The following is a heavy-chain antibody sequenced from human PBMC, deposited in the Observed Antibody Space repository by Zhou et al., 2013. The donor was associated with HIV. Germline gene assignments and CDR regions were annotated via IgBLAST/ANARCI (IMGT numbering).Heavy chain of an antibody. Sequence: QVQLVQSGAELKKPGSSVRVSCKASGYTFTGNYMHWVRQAPGQGLEWMGWINPNSGGTNYAQKFQGRVTMTRDTSISTAYMDLSRLRSDDTAVYYCARDTYGNWFDPWGQGTLVTVSS. D-gene: IGHD3-10*01. V-gene: IGHV1-2*02. CDR3: ARDTYGNWFDP. J-gene: IGHJ5*02. CDR2: INPNSGGT. CDR1: GYTFTGNY.